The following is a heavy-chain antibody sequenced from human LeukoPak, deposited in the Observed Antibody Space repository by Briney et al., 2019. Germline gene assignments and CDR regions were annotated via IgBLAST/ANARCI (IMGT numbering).Heavy chain of an antibody. CDR2: IYYSGST. CDR3: AGLIRPGWFDP. Sequence: SETLSLTCTVSGASISSSTDYWGWIRQPPGKGLEWIANIYYSGSTYYNPPLKSRVTISVDTSKNQFSLKLSSVTAADTAVYYCAGLIRPGWFDPWGQGTLVTVSS. CDR1: GASISSSTDY. J-gene: IGHJ5*02. D-gene: IGHD1-14*01. V-gene: IGHV4-39*01.